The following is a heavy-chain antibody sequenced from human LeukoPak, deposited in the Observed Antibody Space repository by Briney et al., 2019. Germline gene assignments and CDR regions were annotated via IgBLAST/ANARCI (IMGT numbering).Heavy chain of an antibody. CDR1: GVSVSSYY. CDR3: AREANSPTARYWYFDL. J-gene: IGHJ2*01. Sequence: SETLSLTCTVSGVSVSSYYWSWMRQSPGKGLEWIGYVYYSGSTNYNPALKSRVTISLDTSENQFSLKLSSVTAADTAVYYCAREANSPTARYWYFDLWGRGTQVTVSS. D-gene: IGHD2-21*01. CDR2: VYYSGST. V-gene: IGHV4-59*02.